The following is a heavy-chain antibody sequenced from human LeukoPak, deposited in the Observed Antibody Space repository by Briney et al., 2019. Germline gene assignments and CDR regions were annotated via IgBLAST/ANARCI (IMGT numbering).Heavy chain of an antibody. D-gene: IGHD3-10*01. V-gene: IGHV4-39*07. CDR1: GGSISSSSYY. Sequence: PSETLSLTCTVSGGSISSSSYYWGWIRQPPGKGLEWIGSIYYSGSTCYNPSLKSRVTISVDTSKNQFSLKLSSVTAADTAVYYCARDRRRYGLSDYWGQGTLVTVSS. J-gene: IGHJ4*02. CDR2: IYYSGST. CDR3: ARDRRRYGLSDY.